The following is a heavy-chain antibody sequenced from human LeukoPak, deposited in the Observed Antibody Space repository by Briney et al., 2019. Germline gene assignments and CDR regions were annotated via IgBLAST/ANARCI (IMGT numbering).Heavy chain of an antibody. V-gene: IGHV3-74*01. CDR3: ARDTLSGYYFDY. CDR2: INSDGSST. CDR1: GFTFSSYW. Sequence: GGSLRLSCAASGFTFSSYWMHWVRQAPGKGLVWVSRINSDGSSTSYADYVKGRFTISRDNAKNTLYLQMNSLRAEDTAVYYCARDTLSGYYFDYWGQGTLVTVSS. D-gene: IGHD5-12*01. J-gene: IGHJ4*02.